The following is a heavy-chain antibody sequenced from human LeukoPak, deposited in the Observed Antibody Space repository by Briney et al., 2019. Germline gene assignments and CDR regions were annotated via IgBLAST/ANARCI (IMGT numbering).Heavy chain of an antibody. CDR1: GYTFTDYY. J-gene: IGHJ4*02. Sequence: GASVKLSCKAFGYTFTDYYMHWVRQAPGQGLEWMGWINPNSGGTNYAQKFQGRVAMTRDTSISTAYMELSRLRSDDTAVYYCARVRWFGELYPFDYWGQGTLVTVSS. V-gene: IGHV1-2*02. CDR2: INPNSGGT. D-gene: IGHD3-10*01. CDR3: ARVRWFGELYPFDY.